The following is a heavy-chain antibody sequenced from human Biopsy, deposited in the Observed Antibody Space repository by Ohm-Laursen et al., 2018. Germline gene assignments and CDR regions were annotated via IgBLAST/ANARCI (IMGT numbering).Heavy chain of an antibody. CDR2: IIPLLGIT. CDR3: VREYPEGDV. CDR1: GGIFSSYA. V-gene: IGHV1-69*04. D-gene: IGHD2-2*02. J-gene: IGHJ6*02. Sequence: SSAKVSCKASGGIFSSYAMSWVRQAPGQGLEWMGRIIPLLGITNYAQKFQGRVTISADKSTSTAYMELSSLRSEDTAVCYGVREYPEGDVWGQGTTVTVSS.